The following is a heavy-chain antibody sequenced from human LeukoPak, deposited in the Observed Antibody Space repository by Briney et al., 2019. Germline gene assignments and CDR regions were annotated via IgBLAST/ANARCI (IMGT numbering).Heavy chain of an antibody. J-gene: IGHJ3*02. CDR2: INSDGSST. Sequence: GGSLRLSCAASGFTFSSYWMHWVRQAPGKGLVWVSRINSDGSSTSYADSVKGRFTISRDNAKNTLYLQMNSLRAEDTAVYYCAKDGRYYDILTGFDAFDIWGQGTMVTVSS. V-gene: IGHV3-74*01. D-gene: IGHD3-9*01. CDR3: AKDGRYYDILTGFDAFDI. CDR1: GFTFSSYW.